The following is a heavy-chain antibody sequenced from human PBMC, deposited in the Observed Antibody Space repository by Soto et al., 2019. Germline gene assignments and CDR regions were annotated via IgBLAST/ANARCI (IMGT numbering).Heavy chain of an antibody. V-gene: IGHV4-4*07. Sequence: LSETLSLTCNVSDDSLSTYYWSWIRQPAGKGLEWIGRIYASGSTNYNPSLKGRVSMSVDTSKKQFSLKMISVTAADTAMYYCARSAIPRGGWFRPWGQGVLVTVSS. CDR1: DDSLSTYY. D-gene: IGHD2-21*01. CDR2: IYASGST. J-gene: IGHJ5*02. CDR3: ARSAIPRGGWFRP.